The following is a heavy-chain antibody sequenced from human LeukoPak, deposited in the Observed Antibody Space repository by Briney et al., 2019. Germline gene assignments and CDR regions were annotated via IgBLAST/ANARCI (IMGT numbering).Heavy chain of an antibody. V-gene: IGHV3-21*01. CDR3: ARDGYYYDSSGLTFDP. D-gene: IGHD3-22*01. CDR1: GFTFSSYS. Sequence: GGSLRLSCAASGFTFSSYSMNWVRQAPGKGLEWVSSISSSSSYIYYADSVKGRFTISRDNAKNSLYLQMNSLRAEDTAVYYCARDGYYYDSSGLTFDPWGQGTLVTVSS. J-gene: IGHJ5*02. CDR2: ISSSSSYI.